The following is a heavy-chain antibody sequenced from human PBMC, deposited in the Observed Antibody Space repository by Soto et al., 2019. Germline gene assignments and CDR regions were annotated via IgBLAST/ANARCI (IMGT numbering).Heavy chain of an antibody. J-gene: IGHJ4*02. Sequence: SETLSLTCTVSGTSITSNNYYWGWIRQPPGKGLEWIASMYYSGNTYYNPSLKSRVTISIDTSKNQLSLKLSSVTAEDTAVYYCARERGPNSSSWYSDYWGQGTLVTVSS. V-gene: IGHV4-39*01. CDR3: ARERGPNSSSWYSDY. D-gene: IGHD6-13*01. CDR1: GTSITSNNYY. CDR2: MYYSGNT.